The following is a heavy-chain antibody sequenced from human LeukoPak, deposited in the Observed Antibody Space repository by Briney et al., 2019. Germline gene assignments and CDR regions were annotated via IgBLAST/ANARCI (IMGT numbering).Heavy chain of an antibody. D-gene: IGHD6-13*01. CDR2: ISAYNGNT. CDR1: GYTLTELP. Sequence: ASVKVSCKVSGYTLTELPMHWVRQAPGQGLEWMGWISAYNGNTNYAQKLQGRVTMTTDTSTSTAYMELRSLRSDDTAVYYCARDRGSSSWYIDYWGQGTLVTVSS. V-gene: IGHV1-18*01. CDR3: ARDRGSSSWYIDY. J-gene: IGHJ4*02.